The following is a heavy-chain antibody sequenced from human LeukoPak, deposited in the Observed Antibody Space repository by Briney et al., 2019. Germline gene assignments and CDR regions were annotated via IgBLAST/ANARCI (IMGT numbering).Heavy chain of an antibody. V-gene: IGHV3-23*01. CDR2: ISGSGGST. CDR3: AKLNFYGILTGYFDY. CDR1: GFTFSSYA. Sequence: GGSLRLSCAASGFTFSSYAMSWVRQAPGKGLEWVSAISGSGGSTYYADSVKGRFTISRDNSKNTLYLQMNSLRAEDTAVYYCAKLNFYGILTGYFDYWGQGTLVTVSS. D-gene: IGHD3-9*01. J-gene: IGHJ4*02.